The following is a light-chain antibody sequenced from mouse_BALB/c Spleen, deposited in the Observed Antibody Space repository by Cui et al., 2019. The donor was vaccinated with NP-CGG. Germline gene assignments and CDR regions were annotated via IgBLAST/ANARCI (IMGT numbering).Light chain of an antibody. Sequence: QAVVTQESALTTSPGETVTLTCRSSTGAVTTSNYTNWVQKKPDHFFTGLMGGTYNRPPGVPARFSGSLIGDKAALTITGAQTEGEAIYFCVLWYSNHWVFGGGTKLTVL. J-gene: IGLJ1*01. CDR3: VLWYSNHWV. V-gene: IGLV1*01. CDR1: TGAVTTSNY. CDR2: GTY.